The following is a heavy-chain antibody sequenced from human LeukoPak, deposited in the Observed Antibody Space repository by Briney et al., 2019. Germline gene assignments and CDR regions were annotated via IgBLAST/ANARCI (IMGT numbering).Heavy chain of an antibody. CDR3: ARCDHDFWSGYHDY. CDR2: IYYSGST. Sequence: SETLSLTCTVSGGSISSSSYYWGWIRQPPGKGLEWIGSIYYSGSTYHNPSLKSRVTISVDTSKNQFSLKLSTVTAADTAVYYCARCDHDFWSGYHDYWGQGTLVTVSS. V-gene: IGHV4-39*01. J-gene: IGHJ4*02. CDR1: GGSISSSSYY. D-gene: IGHD3-3*01.